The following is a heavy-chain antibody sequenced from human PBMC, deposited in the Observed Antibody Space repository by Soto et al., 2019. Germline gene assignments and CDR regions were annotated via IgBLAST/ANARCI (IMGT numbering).Heavy chain of an antibody. CDR2: IYYSGST. CDR1: GGSISSYY. D-gene: IGHD6-19*01. J-gene: IGHJ3*02. V-gene: IGHV4-59*01. CDR3: ARDLLGSGWWRVGAFDI. Sequence: SETLSLTCTVSGGSISSYYWSWIRQPPGKGLEWIGYIYYSGSTNYNPSLKSRVTISVDTSKNQFSLKLSSVTAADTAVYYCARDLLGSGWWRVGAFDIWGQGTMVTVSS.